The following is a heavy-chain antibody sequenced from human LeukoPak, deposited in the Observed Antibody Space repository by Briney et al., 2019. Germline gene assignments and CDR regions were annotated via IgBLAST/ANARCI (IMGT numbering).Heavy chain of an antibody. CDR3: AREATYYYDSSGYYYYYGMDV. D-gene: IGHD3-22*01. J-gene: IGHJ6*02. Sequence: GAPVKVSCKASGYTFTSYGISWVRQAPGQGLEWMGWISAYNGNTNYAQKLQGRVTMTTDTSTSTAYMELRSLRSDDTAVYYCAREATYYYDSSGYYYYYGMDVWGQGTTVTVSS. CDR2: ISAYNGNT. CDR1: GYTFTSYG. V-gene: IGHV1-18*01.